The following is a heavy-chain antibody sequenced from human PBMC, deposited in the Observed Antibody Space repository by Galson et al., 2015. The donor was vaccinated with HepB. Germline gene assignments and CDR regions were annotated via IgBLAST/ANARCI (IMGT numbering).Heavy chain of an antibody. Sequence: SVKVSCKASGYTFTNYYMHWMRQAPGQGLEWMGIINPSGGSTSYAQKLQGRVTMTRDTSTSTVYMELSSLRSEDTAVYYCAREKGDGYKLEKRGYYFDYWGQGTLVTVSS. J-gene: IGHJ4*02. V-gene: IGHV1-46*04. CDR1: GYTFTNYY. CDR3: AREKGDGYKLEKRGYYFDY. CDR2: INPSGGST. D-gene: IGHD5-24*01.